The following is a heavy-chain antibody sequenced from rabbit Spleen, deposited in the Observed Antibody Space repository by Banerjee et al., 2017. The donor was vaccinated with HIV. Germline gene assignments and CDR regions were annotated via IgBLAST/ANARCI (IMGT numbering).Heavy chain of an antibody. D-gene: IGHD1-1*01. Sequence: QSLEESGGGLVQPEGSLTLTCKASGIDFSSYYYMCWVRQAPGKGLEWIACIYTGSSGSTYYASWAKGRFIMSRTSSTTVTLQMTSLTAADTATYFCARDLVAVIGWNFNLWGQGTLVTVS. J-gene: IGHJ4*01. CDR1: GIDFSSYYY. V-gene: IGHV1S40*01. CDR3: ARDLVAVIGWNFNL. CDR2: IYTGSSGST.